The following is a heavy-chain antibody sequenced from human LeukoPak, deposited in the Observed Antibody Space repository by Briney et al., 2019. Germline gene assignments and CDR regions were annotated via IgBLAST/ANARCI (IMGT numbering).Heavy chain of an antibody. D-gene: IGHD2-8*02. CDR3: AGGLALYWYYGMDV. CDR2: INHSGST. V-gene: IGHV4-34*01. Sequence: SETLSLTCAVYGGSFSGYYWSWIRQPPGKGLEWIGEINHSGSTNYNPSLKSRVTISVDTSKNQFSLKLSSVTAADTAVYYCAGGLALYWYYGMDVWGQGTTVTVSS. CDR1: GGSFSGYY. J-gene: IGHJ6*02.